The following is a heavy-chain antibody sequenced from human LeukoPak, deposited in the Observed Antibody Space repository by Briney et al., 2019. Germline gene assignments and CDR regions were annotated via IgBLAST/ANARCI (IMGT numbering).Heavy chain of an antibody. D-gene: IGHD1-26*01. CDR1: GGTFSSYA. J-gene: IGHJ4*02. CDR3: ARALRPLEGATSTRKSNHFDY. V-gene: IGHV1-69*13. Sequence: SVKVSCKASGGTFSSYAISWVRQAPGQGLEWMGGVIPIFGTANYAQKFQGRVTITEDESTRTAHMELSSLRSEDTAVYYCARALRPLEGATSTRKSNHFDYWGQGTLVTVSS. CDR2: VIPIFGTA.